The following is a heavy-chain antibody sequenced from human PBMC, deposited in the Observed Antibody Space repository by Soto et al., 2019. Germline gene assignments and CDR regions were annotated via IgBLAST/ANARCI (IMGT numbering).Heavy chain of an antibody. CDR2: IYYSGST. D-gene: IGHD3-10*01. J-gene: IGHJ6*02. CDR1: GGSISSYY. CDR3: ERVAYYYGSGSYYNGDYGMGV. Sequence: SENLSLTCTVSGGSISSYYWSWIRQPPGKGLEWIGYIYYSGSTNYNPSLKSRVTMSVDTSKNQFSLKLSSVTAADTAVYYCERVAYYYGSGSYYNGDYGMGVGGQGTTVT. V-gene: IGHV4-59*12.